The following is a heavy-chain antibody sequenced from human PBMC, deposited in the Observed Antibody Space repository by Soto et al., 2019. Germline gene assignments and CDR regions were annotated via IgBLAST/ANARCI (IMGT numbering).Heavy chain of an antibody. CDR1: GFTFSSYG. D-gene: IGHD3-3*01. Sequence: GGSLRLSCAASGFTFSSYGMHWVRQAPGKGLEWVAVIWYDGSNKYYADSVKGRFTISRDNSKNTLYLQMNSLRAEDTAVYYCARDTTIFGVVPTPDYWGQGTLVTVSS. CDR3: ARDTTIFGVVPTPDY. V-gene: IGHV3-33*01. J-gene: IGHJ4*02. CDR2: IWYDGSNK.